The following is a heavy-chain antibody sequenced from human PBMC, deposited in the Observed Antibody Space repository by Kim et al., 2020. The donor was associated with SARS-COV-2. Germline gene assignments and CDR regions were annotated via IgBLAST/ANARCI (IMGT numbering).Heavy chain of an antibody. CDR1: GGTFSSYA. D-gene: IGHD4-17*01. V-gene: IGHV1-69*13. CDR3: ARGKRSTTVTWGYYYYGMDV. CDR2: IIPIFGTA. Sequence: VKVSCKASGGTFSSYAISWVRQAPGQGLEWMGGIIPIFGTANYAQKFQGRVTITADESTSTAYMELSSLRSEDTAVYYCARGKRSTTVTWGYYYYGMDVWGQGTTVTVSS. J-gene: IGHJ6*02.